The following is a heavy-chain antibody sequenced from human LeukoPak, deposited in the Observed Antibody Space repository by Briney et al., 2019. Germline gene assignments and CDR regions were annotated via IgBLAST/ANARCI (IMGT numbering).Heavy chain of an antibody. CDR1: GFTFSIYD. D-gene: IGHD2-2*01. J-gene: IGHJ4*02. V-gene: IGHV3-23*01. CDR3: AKTFGTIDPFEY. CDR2: ISRNSGDYT. Sequence: GGSLRLSCEASGFTFSIYDMYWVRQAPGKGLECVASISRNSGDYTLYAASVKGRFTISRDNSKNTFYLDMNSLRADDTAVYYCAKTFGTIDPFEYWGQGTLVTVSS.